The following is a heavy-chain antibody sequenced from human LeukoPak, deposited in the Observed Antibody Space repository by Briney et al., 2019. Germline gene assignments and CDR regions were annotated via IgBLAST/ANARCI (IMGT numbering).Heavy chain of an antibody. CDR3: VKRVVVGATSPYSDFQD. CDR2: ISGSGVTT. J-gene: IGHJ1*01. V-gene: IGHV3-23*01. Sequence: GGSLRLSCIASGFTFSSYAMGWVRQAPGKGLEWVSAISGSGVTTHYAGSVQGRFSISRDNSKNTLYLQMNSLRVEDTALYYCVKRVVVGATSPYSDFQDWGQGTLVTVSS. D-gene: IGHD1-26*01. CDR1: GFTFSSYA.